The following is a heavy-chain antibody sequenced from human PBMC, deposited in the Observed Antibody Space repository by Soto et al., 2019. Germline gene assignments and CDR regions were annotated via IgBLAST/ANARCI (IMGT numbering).Heavy chain of an antibody. CDR2: IIPIPGTA. J-gene: IGHJ6*02. CDR3: ARSQGSSTSLEIYYYYYYGMDV. Sequence: QVQLVQSGAEVKKPGSSVKVSCKASGGTFGSYAISWGRQPPGQGLEWMGGIIPIPGTANYAQKFQGRVTIAADESTSTAYMELSSLRSEDTAVYYCARSQGSSTSLEIYYYYYYGMDVWGQGTTVTVSS. D-gene: IGHD2-2*01. V-gene: IGHV1-69*01. CDR1: GGTFGSYA.